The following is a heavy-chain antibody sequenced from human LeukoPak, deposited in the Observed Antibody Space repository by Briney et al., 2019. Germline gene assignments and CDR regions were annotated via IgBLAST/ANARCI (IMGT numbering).Heavy chain of an antibody. V-gene: IGHV4-34*01. CDR1: GGSFSGYY. Sequence: SETLSLTCAVYGGSFSGYYWSWLRQPPGKGLEWIGEINHSGITNSNPPLKSRLTISVDTSKNQFSLKLSSVTAADTAVYYCARGYDYGDYYYYYGMDVWGQGTTVTVSS. D-gene: IGHD4-17*01. CDR3: ARGYDYGDYYYYYGMDV. J-gene: IGHJ6*02. CDR2: INHSGIT.